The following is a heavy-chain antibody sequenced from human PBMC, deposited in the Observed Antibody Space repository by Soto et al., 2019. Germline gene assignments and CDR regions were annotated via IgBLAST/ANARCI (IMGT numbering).Heavy chain of an antibody. V-gene: IGHV4-39*07. Sequence: PETLSLTCTVSGGSISSSRCHWGWIRQPPGKGLERIGKIYHSGTTNYNPSLKSRVTLSVDKSKNQFSLKLSSVTAADTAVYYCARVSGSYYYGMDVWGQGTTVTVSS. CDR1: GGSISSSRCH. CDR3: ARVSGSYYYGMDV. CDR2: IYHSGTT. D-gene: IGHD1-26*01. J-gene: IGHJ6*02.